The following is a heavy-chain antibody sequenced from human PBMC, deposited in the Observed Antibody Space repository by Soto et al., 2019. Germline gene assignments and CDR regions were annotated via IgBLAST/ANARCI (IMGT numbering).Heavy chain of an antibody. CDR3: ARRTFGGDS. V-gene: IGHV4-39*01. CDR1: GDSISSGSYY. CDR2: IYSTGTTT. Sequence: PSETLSLTCTVSGDSISSGSYYWVWVRQPPGEGLEWIGSIYSTGTTTYYSQSLKSRVTISLDTSKNQFSLKLTSVTATDTAMYYCARRTFGGDSWGQGTLVTVSS. D-gene: IGHD3-16*01. J-gene: IGHJ5*02.